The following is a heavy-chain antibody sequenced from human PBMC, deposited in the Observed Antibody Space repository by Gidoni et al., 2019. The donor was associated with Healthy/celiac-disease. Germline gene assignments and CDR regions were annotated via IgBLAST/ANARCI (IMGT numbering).Heavy chain of an antibody. Sequence: QVQLLESGGVVVPPGRSLRLSCAASGFTFSSYAMHWVRQAPGKGLEWVAVRAYDGSNKDYADSVKGRFTISRDNSKNTLYLQMNSLRAEDTAVYYCAREGYCSGGSCWYIDYWGQGTLVTVSS. J-gene: IGHJ4*02. D-gene: IGHD2-15*01. CDR2: RAYDGSNK. CDR1: GFTFSSYA. V-gene: IGHV3-30-3*01. CDR3: AREGYCSGGSCWYIDY.